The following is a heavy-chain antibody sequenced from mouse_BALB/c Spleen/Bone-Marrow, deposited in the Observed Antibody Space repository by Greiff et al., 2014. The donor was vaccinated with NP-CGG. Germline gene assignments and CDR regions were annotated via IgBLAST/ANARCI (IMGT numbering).Heavy chain of an antibody. J-gene: IGHJ2*01. V-gene: IGHV2-9*02. Sequence: QVQLQQSGPGLVAPSQSLSITCTVSGFSLTSYGVHWVRQPPGKGLEWLGVIWAGGSTNYNSALMSRQSISKDNSKSQVFLKMNSLQTDDTAMYYCARVIRYEGYFDYWGQGTTLTVSS. CDR2: IWAGGST. D-gene: IGHD2-14*01. CDR3: ARVIRYEGYFDY. CDR1: GFSLTSYG.